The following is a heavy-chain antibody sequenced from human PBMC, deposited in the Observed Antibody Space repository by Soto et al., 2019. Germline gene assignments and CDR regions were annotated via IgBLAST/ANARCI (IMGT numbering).Heavy chain of an antibody. CDR2: INPDNGNT. J-gene: IGHJ5*02. CDR3: ARGIATGQLDP. CDR1: GYTFTRYT. Sequence: ASVKVSCKASGYTFTRYTMNWVRQAPGQRLEWMGWINPDNGNTKSSQKFQDRVIITRDTSASTAYMDLGSLRSEDTAVYYCARGIATGQLDPWGQGTLVTVSS. V-gene: IGHV1-3*01. D-gene: IGHD2-15*01.